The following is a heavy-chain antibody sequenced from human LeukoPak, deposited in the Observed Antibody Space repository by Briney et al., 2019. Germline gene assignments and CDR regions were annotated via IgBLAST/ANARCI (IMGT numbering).Heavy chain of an antibody. CDR2: INPTGSST. CDR3: ARDPSDYGDYLNWFDP. CDR1: GYTFTSRW. J-gene: IGHJ5*02. V-gene: IGHV1-46*04. D-gene: IGHD4-17*01. Sequence: ASVKVSCKASGYTFTSRWMHWVRQAPGQGPEWLGVINPTGSSTSYAHKLQGRVTMTRDTSTSTDYMELRSLRSDDTAVYYCARDPSDYGDYLNWFDPWGQGTLVTVSS.